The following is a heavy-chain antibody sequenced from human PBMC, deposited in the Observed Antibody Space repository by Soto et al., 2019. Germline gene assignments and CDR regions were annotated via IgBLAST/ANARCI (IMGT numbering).Heavy chain of an antibody. CDR3: VRDLGSSDLDP. Sequence: ASVKVSCKGSGYTFTRHGMHWVRQAPGQGLEWMGWINTDNRHTVYTEKFQGRVTITRDTSANTAYMDLSSLTIEDTAIYYCVRDLGSSDLDPWGQGTLVTVSS. CDR2: INTDNRHT. CDR1: GYTFTRHG. J-gene: IGHJ5*02. V-gene: IGHV1-3*04. D-gene: IGHD6-13*01.